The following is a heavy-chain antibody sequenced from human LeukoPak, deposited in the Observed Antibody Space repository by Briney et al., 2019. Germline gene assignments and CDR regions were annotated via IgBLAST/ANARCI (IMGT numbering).Heavy chain of an antibody. V-gene: IGHV3-21*01. CDR3: ARGHTAVTRHFDS. Sequence: GGSLRLSCEASGFTFTTYSMTWVRQAPGKGLEWVSTISSGSSAIFSADALKGRFTISRDDAKNLLYLDMDSLRAEDTAVYYCARGHTAVTRHFDSWGQGTLVTVSS. CDR2: ISSGSSAI. CDR1: GFTFTTYS. J-gene: IGHJ4*02. D-gene: IGHD4-17*01.